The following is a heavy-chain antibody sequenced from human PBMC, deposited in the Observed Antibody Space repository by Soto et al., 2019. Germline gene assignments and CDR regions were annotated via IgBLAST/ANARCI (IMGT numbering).Heavy chain of an antibody. Sequence: PSETLSLTCAVYGGSFSGYYWSWIRQPPGKGLEWIGEINHSGSTNYNPSLKSRVTISVDTSKNQFSLKLSSVTAADTAVYYCARGPPGPHTVAATQRDFDYWGQGTLVTVSS. CDR2: INHSGST. V-gene: IGHV4-34*01. D-gene: IGHD2-15*01. CDR1: GGSFSGYY. CDR3: ARGPPGPHTVAATQRDFDY. J-gene: IGHJ4*02.